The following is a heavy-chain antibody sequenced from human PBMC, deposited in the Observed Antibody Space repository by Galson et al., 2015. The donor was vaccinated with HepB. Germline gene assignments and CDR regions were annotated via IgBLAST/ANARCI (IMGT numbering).Heavy chain of an antibody. Sequence: SLRLSCAASGFTFSSYAMHWVRQAPGKGLEWVAVISYDGSNKYYADSVKGRFTISRDNSKNTLYLQMNSLRAEDTAVYYCARSTMVRGVLDALEIWGQGTMVTVSS. CDR1: GFTFSSYA. CDR3: ARSTMVRGVLDALEI. D-gene: IGHD3-10*01. J-gene: IGHJ3*02. V-gene: IGHV3-30-3*01. CDR2: ISYDGSNK.